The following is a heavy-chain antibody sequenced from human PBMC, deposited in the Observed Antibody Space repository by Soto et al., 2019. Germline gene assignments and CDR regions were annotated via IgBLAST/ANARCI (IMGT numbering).Heavy chain of an antibody. CDR3: ARIGVSSGHESPDFDS. D-gene: IGHD3-16*01. CDR1: GYTFNFYG. V-gene: IGHV1-18*01. J-gene: IGHJ4*02. Sequence: QVQLVQSGAEVKKPGASVKVSCKASGYTFNFYGITWARQAPGQGLEWMGWISGFNGNTNYAADLQGRVTMTTDTSTSTAYMELRGLRSDDTAVYYCARIGVSSGHESPDFDSWGQGTLVTVSS. CDR2: ISGFNGNT.